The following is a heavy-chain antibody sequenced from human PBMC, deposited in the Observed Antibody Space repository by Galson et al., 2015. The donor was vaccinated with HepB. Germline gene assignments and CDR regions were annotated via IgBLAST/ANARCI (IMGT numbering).Heavy chain of an antibody. CDR1: GGSISSYY. J-gene: IGHJ5*02. V-gene: IGHV4-59*08. Sequence: ETLSLTCTVSGGSISSYYWSWIRQPPGKGLEWIGYIYYSGSTNYNPSLKSRVTISVDTSKNQFSLKLSSVTAADTAVYYCARHLTVTMVRGVISSWFDPWGQGTLVTVSS. D-gene: IGHD3-10*01. CDR2: IYYSGST. CDR3: ARHLTVTMVRGVISSWFDP.